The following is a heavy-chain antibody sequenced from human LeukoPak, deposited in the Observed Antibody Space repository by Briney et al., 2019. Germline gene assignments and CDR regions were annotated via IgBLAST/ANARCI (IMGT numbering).Heavy chain of an antibody. Sequence: GGSLRLSCAASGFTFNNAWMNWVRQAPGKGLEWVSRIASDGSSTTYADSVKGRFSISRDNAKNTLYLQMNSLRIEDTAVYYCARGRPHGNDYWGQGTLVTVSS. CDR2: IASDGSST. J-gene: IGHJ4*02. CDR1: GFTFNNAW. D-gene: IGHD4-23*01. V-gene: IGHV3-74*01. CDR3: ARGRPHGNDY.